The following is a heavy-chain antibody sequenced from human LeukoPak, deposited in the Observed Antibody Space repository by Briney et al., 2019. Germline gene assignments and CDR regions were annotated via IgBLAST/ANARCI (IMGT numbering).Heavy chain of an antibody. CDR2: IYPGDSDT. CDR3: ARKVQLDRACFDY. Sequence: GESLKISCKGSGYSFTTYWIAWVRQMPGKGQEWMGIIYPGDSDTRYSPSFQGQVTISVDKSISTAYLQWSSLKASDTAIYYCARKVQLDRACFDYWGQGTLVTVSS. J-gene: IGHJ4*02. D-gene: IGHD1-1*01. CDR1: GYSFTTYW. V-gene: IGHV5-51*01.